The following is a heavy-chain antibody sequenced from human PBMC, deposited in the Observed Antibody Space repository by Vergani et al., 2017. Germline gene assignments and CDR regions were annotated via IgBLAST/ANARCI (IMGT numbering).Heavy chain of an antibody. D-gene: IGHD3-10*01. CDR1: GFTFSSYA. J-gene: IGHJ6*02. CDR3: VKGGDYYYGMDV. Sequence: EVQLVESGGGLVQPGGSLRLSCSASGFTFSSYAMHWVRQAPGKGLEYVSAISSNGGSTYYADTGKGRFTISRDNSKNTLNLQMSSLRAEDTAVYYCVKGGDYYYGMDVWGQGTTVTVSS. V-gene: IGHV3-64D*06. CDR2: ISSNGGST.